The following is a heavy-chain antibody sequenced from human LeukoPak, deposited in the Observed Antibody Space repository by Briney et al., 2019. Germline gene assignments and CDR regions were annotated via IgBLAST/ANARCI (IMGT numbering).Heavy chain of an antibody. CDR2: INPNSGGT. D-gene: IGHD3-10*01. CDR3: AKGALWFGEPFAHFDY. Sequence: ASVKVSCKASGYTFTGYYMHWVRQAPGQGLEWMGWINPNSGGTNYAQKFQGRVTMTRGTSISTAYMELSRLRSDDTAVYYCAKGALWFGEPFAHFDYWGQGTLVTVSS. CDR1: GYTFTGYY. J-gene: IGHJ4*02. V-gene: IGHV1-2*02.